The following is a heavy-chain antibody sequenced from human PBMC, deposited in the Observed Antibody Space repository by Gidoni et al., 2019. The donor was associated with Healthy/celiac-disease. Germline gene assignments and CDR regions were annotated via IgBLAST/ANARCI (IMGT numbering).Heavy chain of an antibody. CDR3: ARFPLGYCSSTSCP. V-gene: IGHV3-11*03. J-gene: IGHJ5*02. CDR1: EFTFRYYY. Sequence: QVQLLESGGGLVKPGGSLRLSCAASEFTFRYYYMSLIRQAPGKGREWVSYISSIISYTNYADSVNGRFTISRDNAKNSLYLQMNSLRAEDTAVYYCARFPLGYCSSTSCPWGQGTLVTVSS. D-gene: IGHD2-2*01. CDR2: ISSIISYT.